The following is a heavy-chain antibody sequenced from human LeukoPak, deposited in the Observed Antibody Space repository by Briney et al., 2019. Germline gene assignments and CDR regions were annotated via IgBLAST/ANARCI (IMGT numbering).Heavy chain of an antibody. CDR3: ARVGTAAGCLWFDP. Sequence: ASVKVSCKASGYTFTSYGISWVRRALGQGLEWMGWISAYNGNTNYAQKLQGRVTMTTDTSTSTAYMELRSLRSDDTAVYYCARVGTAAGCLWFDPWGQGTLVTVSS. J-gene: IGHJ5*02. D-gene: IGHD6-13*01. CDR2: ISAYNGNT. CDR1: GYTFTSYG. V-gene: IGHV1-18*01.